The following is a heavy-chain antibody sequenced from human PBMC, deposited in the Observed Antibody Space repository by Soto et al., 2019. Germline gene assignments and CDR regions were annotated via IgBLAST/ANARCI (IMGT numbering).Heavy chain of an antibody. CDR3: SIGSWSAETFDV. CDR2: IIPMLTVT. CDR1: GGTFSTYT. V-gene: IGHV1-69*02. D-gene: IGHD2-2*01. Sequence: QVHLVQSGAEVKKPGSSVKVSCKAAGGTFSTYTLIWVRQAPGQGLEWMGRIIPMLTVTNSAQKFQGRVTLTADKSTSTAFMELTSLRSDDPAVYYCSIGSWSAETFDVWCQGTMVTVSS. J-gene: IGHJ3*01.